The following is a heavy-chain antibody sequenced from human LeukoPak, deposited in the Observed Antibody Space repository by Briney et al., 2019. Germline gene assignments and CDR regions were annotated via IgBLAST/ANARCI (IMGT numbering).Heavy chain of an antibody. CDR1: GGSISSYY. J-gene: IGHJ5*02. CDR3: ARLLWFGELLSQNWFDP. V-gene: IGHV4-4*07. CDR2: IYTSGST. D-gene: IGHD3-10*01. Sequence: PSETLSLTCTVSGGSISSYYWSWIRQPAGKGLEWIGRIYTSGSTNYNPSLKSRVTMSVDTSKNQFSLELSSVTAADTAVYYCARLLWFGELLSQNWFDPWGQGTLVTVSS.